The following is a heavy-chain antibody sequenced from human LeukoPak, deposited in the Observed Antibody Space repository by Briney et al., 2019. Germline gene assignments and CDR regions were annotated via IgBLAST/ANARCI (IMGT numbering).Heavy chain of an antibody. J-gene: IGHJ4*02. CDR2: IYYSGST. D-gene: IGHD3-9*01. Sequence: SQTLSLTCTVSGGSISSGGYYWSWIRQHPGKGLEWIGYIYYSGSTYYNPSLKSRVTISVDTSKNQFSLKLSSVTAADTAVYYCARVHYDILTGSQMYYFDYWGQGTLVTVSS. V-gene: IGHV4-31*03. CDR3: ARVHYDILTGSQMYYFDY. CDR1: GGSISSGGYY.